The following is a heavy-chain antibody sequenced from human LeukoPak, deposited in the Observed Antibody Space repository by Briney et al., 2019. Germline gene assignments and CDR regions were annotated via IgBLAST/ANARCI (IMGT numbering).Heavy chain of an antibody. CDR3: AREGTRYGDNDFGY. CDR1: GFTFSDYY. Sequence: PGGSLRLSCAASGFTFSDYYMSWIRQAPGKGLEWVSYISSSDRTIYYADSVKGRFTISRDNTKNSLYLQMNSLRAEDTAVYYCAREGTRYGDNDFGYWGQGTLVTVSS. D-gene: IGHD4-17*01. V-gene: IGHV3-11*04. CDR2: ISSSDRTI. J-gene: IGHJ4*02.